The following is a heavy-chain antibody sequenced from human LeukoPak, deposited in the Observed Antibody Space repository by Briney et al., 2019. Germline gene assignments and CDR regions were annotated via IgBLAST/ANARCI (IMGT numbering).Heavy chain of an antibody. D-gene: IGHD2-8*02. Sequence: GRSLRLSCAASGFTFSSYAMHWVRQAPGKGLEWVAVISYDGSNKYYADSVKGRFTISRDNSKNTLYLQMNSLRAEDTAVYYCARDLTGRFDYWGQGTLVTVSS. J-gene: IGHJ4*02. V-gene: IGHV3-30-3*01. CDR3: ARDLTGRFDY. CDR2: ISYDGSNK. CDR1: GFTFSSYA.